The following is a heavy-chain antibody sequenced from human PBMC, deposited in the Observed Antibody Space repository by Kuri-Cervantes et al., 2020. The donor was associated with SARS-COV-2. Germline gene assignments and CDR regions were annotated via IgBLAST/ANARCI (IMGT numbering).Heavy chain of an antibody. D-gene: IGHD5-12*01. CDR3: ARVSSGYGFDY. CDR1: GFTFDDYA. Sequence: SLKISCAASGFTFDDYAMHWVRQAPGKGLEWVSGISWNSGSIGYADSVKGRFTISRDNAKNSLYLQMNSLRAEDTAVYYCARVSSGYGFDYWGQGTLVTVSS. J-gene: IGHJ4*02. CDR2: ISWNSGSI. V-gene: IGHV3-9*01.